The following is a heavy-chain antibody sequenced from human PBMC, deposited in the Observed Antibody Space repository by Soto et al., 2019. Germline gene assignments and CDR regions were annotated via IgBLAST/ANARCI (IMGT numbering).Heavy chain of an antibody. Sequence: LRLSCAASGFTFSDYYMSWIRQAPGKGLEWVSYISSSSSYTNYADSVKGRFTISRDNAKNSLYLQMNSLRAEDTAVYYCARDVRNYYGSGNAFDIWGQGTMVTVSS. V-gene: IGHV3-11*06. CDR2: ISSSSSYT. J-gene: IGHJ3*02. D-gene: IGHD3-10*01. CDR3: ARDVRNYYGSGNAFDI. CDR1: GFTFSDYY.